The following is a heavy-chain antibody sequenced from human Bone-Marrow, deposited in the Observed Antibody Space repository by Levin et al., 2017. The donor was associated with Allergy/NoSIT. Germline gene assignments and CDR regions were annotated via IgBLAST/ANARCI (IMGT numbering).Heavy chain of an antibody. Sequence: GGSLRLSCTASGFTIGGSWMHWVRQVPGKGLVWVSRLNSDGTMRHYADSVNGRFTISRDNAKNTLYLQMSSLRVEDTAVYYCVRETDWDGGVWGQGTTVTVSS. D-gene: IGHD3-9*01. CDR1: GFTIGGSW. J-gene: IGHJ6*02. CDR3: VRETDWDGGV. CDR2: LNSDGTMR. V-gene: IGHV3-74*01.